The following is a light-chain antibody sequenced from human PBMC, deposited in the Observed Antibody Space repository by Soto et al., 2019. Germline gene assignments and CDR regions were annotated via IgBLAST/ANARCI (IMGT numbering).Light chain of an antibody. J-gene: IGLJ2*01. CDR1: NSNIGDNS. V-gene: IGLV1-44*01. CDR3: AAWDDSQNGLL. CDR2: SDN. Sequence: QSVLTQPPSASGTPGQVFTISCSGSNSNIGDNSVNWYQQLPGTAPKLLIYSDNRRPSGVPDRFSGSKSGTSASLAISGLQSEDEAEYYCAAWDDSQNGLLLGGGTKLTVL.